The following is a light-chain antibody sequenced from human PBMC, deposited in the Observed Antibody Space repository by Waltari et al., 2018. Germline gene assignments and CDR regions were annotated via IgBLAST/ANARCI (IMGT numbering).Light chain of an antibody. Sequence: EIVLTQSPATLSFPPGERATLSCRASQSVTTYLDWHQQKPGQAPRVLIYDASTRATGIPGRFSGSGSGTDFTLTISSLEPEDFAVYYCHQRSSWPWTFGQGTKVEI. CDR1: QSVTTY. V-gene: IGKV3-11*01. CDR3: HQRSSWPWT. J-gene: IGKJ1*01. CDR2: DAS.